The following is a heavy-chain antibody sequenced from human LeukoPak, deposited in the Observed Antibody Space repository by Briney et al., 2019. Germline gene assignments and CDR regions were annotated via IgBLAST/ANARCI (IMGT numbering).Heavy chain of an antibody. D-gene: IGHD4-17*01. Sequence: GGSLRLSCAASGFTVSNKYMSWVRQAPGKGLEWVSVIYSGGDTYYADSAKGRFTISRDSSKNTLYLQMNSLRADDTAVYYCARGRTDDYGDYFDYWGQGTLVTVSS. CDR1: GFTVSNKY. J-gene: IGHJ4*02. V-gene: IGHV3-66*01. CDR3: ARGRTDDYGDYFDY. CDR2: IYSGGDT.